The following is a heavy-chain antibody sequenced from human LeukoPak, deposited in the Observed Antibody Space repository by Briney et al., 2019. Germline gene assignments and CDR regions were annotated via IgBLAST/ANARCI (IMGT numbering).Heavy chain of an antibody. V-gene: IGHV3-30*18. CDR3: AKDNRRHYTSGPNPDSLH. CDR1: GFTFSSYG. CDR2: ISNDGSNK. D-gene: IGHD6-19*01. Sequence: GGSLKLSCAASGFTFSSYGMHWVRQAPGKGLEWVAVISNDGSNKHYGDSVKGRFTISRDNAKNSLYLQMNSLRVEDTAFYYCAKDNRRHYTSGPNPDSLHWGQGALVTVSS. J-gene: IGHJ4*02.